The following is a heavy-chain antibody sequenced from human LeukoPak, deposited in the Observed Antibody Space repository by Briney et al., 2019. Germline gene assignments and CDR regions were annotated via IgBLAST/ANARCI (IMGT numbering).Heavy chain of an antibody. CDR2: IYSGGST. V-gene: IGHV3-53*04. CDR3: ARGGPATTIDY. J-gene: IGHJ4*02. D-gene: IGHD1-1*01. CDR1: GFILSSNY. Sequence: AGGSLLLSCAASGFILSSNYMSGARQAPGKGLEWVSVIYSGGSTYYTDAVKGRFTISRHNSKNTLYLQMNNLRAEDTAVYYCARGGPATTIDYWGRGTLVTVSS.